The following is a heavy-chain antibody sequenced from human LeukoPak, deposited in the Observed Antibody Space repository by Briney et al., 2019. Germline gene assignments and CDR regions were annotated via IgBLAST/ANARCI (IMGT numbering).Heavy chain of an antibody. CDR3: SRESGAFCPFGY. Sequence: SETLSFTCGVSGGSIRSTNWWSWVRQPPGQGLEWIGEISLSGQTNFNPSLNGRVTMSLDESRNQLSLTLTSVTAADTAIYYCSRESGAFCPFGYWGQGTLLIVPP. CDR1: GGSIRSTNW. V-gene: IGHV4/OR15-8*02. D-gene: IGHD1-26*01. CDR2: ISLSGQT. J-gene: IGHJ4*02.